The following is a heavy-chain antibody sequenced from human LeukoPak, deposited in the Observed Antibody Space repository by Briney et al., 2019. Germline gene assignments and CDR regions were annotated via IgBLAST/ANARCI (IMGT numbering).Heavy chain of an antibody. J-gene: IGHJ3*02. D-gene: IGHD3-22*01. CDR1: GFTFSGSA. CDR2: IRSKANSYAT. CDR3: ARGGDYDSSGSLGIGAFDI. Sequence: GGSLKLSCAASGFTFSGSAMHWVRQASGKGLEWVGRIRSKANSYATAYAASVKGRFTISRDDSKNTAYLQMSSLKTEDTAVYYCARGGDYDSSGSLGIGAFDIWGQGTMVTVSS. V-gene: IGHV3-73*01.